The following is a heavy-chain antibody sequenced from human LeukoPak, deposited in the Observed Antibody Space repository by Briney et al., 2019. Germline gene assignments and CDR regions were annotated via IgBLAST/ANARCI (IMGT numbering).Heavy chain of an antibody. CDR2: IIPIFGTA. V-gene: IGHV1-69*13. CDR1: GGTFSSYA. J-gene: IGHJ6*03. D-gene: IGHD6-13*01. Sequence: SVKVSCKASGGTFSSYAISWVRQAPGQGLEWMGGIIPIFGTANYAQKFQGRVTITADESTSTAYMELSSLRSEDTAVYYCARDRYSSTNYYYYMDVWGKGTTVTVSS. CDR3: ARDRYSSTNYYYYMDV.